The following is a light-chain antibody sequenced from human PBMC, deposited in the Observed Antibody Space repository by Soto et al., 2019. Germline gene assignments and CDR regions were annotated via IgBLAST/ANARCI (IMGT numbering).Light chain of an antibody. CDR1: SSDVGSYNR. V-gene: IGLV2-18*02. Sequence: QSALTQPPSVSGSPGQSVTISCTGTSSDVGSYNRVSWYQQPPGTAPKLMIYEVSTRPSGVPDRFSGSKSGNTAALTISGLQAEDEADYYCSSYTSSSIYVFGTGTKLTVL. J-gene: IGLJ1*01. CDR3: SSYTSSSIYV. CDR2: EVS.